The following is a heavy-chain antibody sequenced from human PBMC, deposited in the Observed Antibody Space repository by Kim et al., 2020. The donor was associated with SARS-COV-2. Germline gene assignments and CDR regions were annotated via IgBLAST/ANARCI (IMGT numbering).Heavy chain of an antibody. Sequence: SETLSLTCAVSGGSISGYCRCWIRLRPRTGLEWEWVIYINGSGSTYSNPTIRGRITLAVNTTKYQFTLKLSSVTAAAASDYWWACGEGY. J-gene: IGHJ2*01. D-gene: IGHD3-10*01. CDR2: INGSGST. CDR3: ACGEGY. CDR1: GGSISGYC. V-gene: IGHV4-4*09.